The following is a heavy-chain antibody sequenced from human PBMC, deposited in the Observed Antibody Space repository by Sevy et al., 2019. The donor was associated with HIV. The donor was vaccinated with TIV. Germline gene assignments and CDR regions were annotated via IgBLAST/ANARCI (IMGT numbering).Heavy chain of an antibody. CDR3: ARGSETDIVVVVGPYDAFDI. J-gene: IGHJ3*02. V-gene: IGHV3-48*03. CDR2: ISSSGSTI. CDR1: GFTFSSYE. Sequence: GGSLRLSCAASGFTFSSYEMNWVRQAPGKGLEWASYISSSGSTIYYADSVKGGFTISRDNAKNSLYLQMNSLRAEDTAVYYCARGSETDIVVVVGPYDAFDIWGQGTMVTVSS. D-gene: IGHD2-15*01.